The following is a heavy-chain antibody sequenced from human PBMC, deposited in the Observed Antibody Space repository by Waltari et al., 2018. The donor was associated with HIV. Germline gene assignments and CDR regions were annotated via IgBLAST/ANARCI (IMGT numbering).Heavy chain of an antibody. Sequence: EVQLVESGGGLVQPGRSLRLSCAASGFKFDDYAMHWVRQPPGKGLEWFSSISWHSIRITYADSVRGRFTISRDNAKKALYLQMDSLRPEDTALYYCTRGPMYNWFDPWGQGTLVTVSS. V-gene: IGHV3-9*01. CDR1: GFKFDDYA. CDR2: ISWHSIRI. CDR3: TRGPMYNWFDP. J-gene: IGHJ5*02. D-gene: IGHD3-10*01.